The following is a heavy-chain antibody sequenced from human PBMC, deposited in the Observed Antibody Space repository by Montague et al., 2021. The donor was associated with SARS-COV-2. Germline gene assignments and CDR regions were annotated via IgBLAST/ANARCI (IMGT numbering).Heavy chain of an antibody. V-gene: IGHV3-30-3*01. D-gene: IGHD3-3*01. CDR1: GFTFSSYA. J-gene: IGHJ3*02. CDR2: ISYDGSNK. CDR3: ARPLIWSGYFVDAFDI. Sequence: SLRLSCAASGFTFSSYAMHWVRQAPGKGLEWVAVISYDGSNKYYADSVKGRSTISRDNSKNTLYLQMNSLRAEDTVVYYCARPLIWSGYFVDAFDIWGQGTMVTVSS.